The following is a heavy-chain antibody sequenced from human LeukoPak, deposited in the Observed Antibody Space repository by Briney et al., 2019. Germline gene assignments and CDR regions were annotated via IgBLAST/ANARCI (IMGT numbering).Heavy chain of an antibody. CDR3: ARDTGYCSGESCFDWFDP. Sequence: PSETLSLTCTVSGGSITTYYWSWIRQPPGRGLEWIAFIYYGGSTNYNPSLKSRVAISLDTSKNQFSLKLTSVTAADTAVYYCARDTGYCSGESCFDWFDPWGQGTLATVSS. V-gene: IGHV4-59*01. J-gene: IGHJ5*02. CDR2: IYYGGST. D-gene: IGHD2-15*01. CDR1: GGSITTYY.